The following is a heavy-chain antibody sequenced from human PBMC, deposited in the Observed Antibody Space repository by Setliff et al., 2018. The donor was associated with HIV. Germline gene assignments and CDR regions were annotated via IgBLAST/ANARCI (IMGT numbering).Heavy chain of an antibody. Sequence: ASVKVSCKTSGVTFSRFGITWVRQAPGQGLEWMGWISVYNGNRDYALNFQGRVTLTTDTSASTAYMEMSSLRSEDTAVYYCARLIGDDFWSGYNNWFDPWGQGTLVTVSS. CDR3: ARLIGDDFWSGYNNWFDP. J-gene: IGHJ5*02. CDR2: ISVYNGNR. V-gene: IGHV1-18*01. D-gene: IGHD3-3*01. CDR1: GVTFSRFG.